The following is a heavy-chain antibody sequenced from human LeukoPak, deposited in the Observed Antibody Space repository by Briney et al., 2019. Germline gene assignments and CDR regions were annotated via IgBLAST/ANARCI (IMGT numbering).Heavy chain of an antibody. CDR1: GGTFSSYA. J-gene: IGHJ4*02. CDR3: ARNSPFEPAAGTDFDY. Sequence: SVKVSCKASGGTFSSYAISWVRQAPGQGLEWMGRIIPIFGTANYAQKCQGRVTITTDESTSTAYMELSSLRSEDTAVYYCARNSPFEPAAGTDFDYWGQGTLVTVSS. CDR2: IIPIFGTA. V-gene: IGHV1-69*05. D-gene: IGHD6-13*01.